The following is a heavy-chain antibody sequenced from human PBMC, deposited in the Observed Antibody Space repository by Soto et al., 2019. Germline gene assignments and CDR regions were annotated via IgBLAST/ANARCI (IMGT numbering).Heavy chain of an antibody. Sequence: ASVKVSCKASGYTFTSYYMHWVRQAPGQGLEWMGIINPSGGSTSYAQKFQGRVTMTRDTSTSTVYMELSSLRSEDTAVYYCARDQGQQLVIGAFDIWGQGTMVTVSS. V-gene: IGHV1-46*01. CDR2: INPSGGST. D-gene: IGHD6-13*01. CDR3: ARDQGQQLVIGAFDI. CDR1: GYTFTSYY. J-gene: IGHJ3*02.